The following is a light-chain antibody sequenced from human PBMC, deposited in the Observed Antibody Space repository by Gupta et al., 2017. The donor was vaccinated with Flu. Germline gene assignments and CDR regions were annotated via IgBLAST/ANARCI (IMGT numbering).Light chain of an antibody. CDR2: GAS. V-gene: IGKV3-20*01. J-gene: IGKJ2*01. CDR3: QIYSTPPT. Sequence: GILSLSPGYRATLCCRDGQTINKYYISWYRKQAGQAPMLLYYGASTRAVGIPDLVSSSGSGTFFILTISRQEDEYVAVYYCQIYSTPPTFGQGSKLEIK. CDR1: QTINKYY.